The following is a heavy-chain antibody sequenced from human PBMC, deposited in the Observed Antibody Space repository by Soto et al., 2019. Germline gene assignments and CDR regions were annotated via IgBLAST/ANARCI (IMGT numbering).Heavy chain of an antibody. V-gene: IGHV1-2*04. Sequence: GASVKVSCKASGYTFTGYYMHWVRQAPGQGLEWMGWINPNSGGTNYAQKFQGWVTMTRDTSISTAYMELSRLRSDDTAVYYCARGPFITGTSCGNDAFDIWGQVTIFPVSS. J-gene: IGHJ3*02. D-gene: IGHD1-20*01. CDR3: ARGPFITGTSCGNDAFDI. CDR1: GYTFTGYY. CDR2: INPNSGGT.